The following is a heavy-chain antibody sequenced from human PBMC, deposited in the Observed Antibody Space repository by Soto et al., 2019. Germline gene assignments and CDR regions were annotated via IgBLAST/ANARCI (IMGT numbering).Heavy chain of an antibody. D-gene: IGHD3-3*01. CDR3: AKGFLEWLLSPVDLIDY. CDR2: ISYDGSNK. CDR1: GFTFSSYG. J-gene: IGHJ4*02. Sequence: GGSLRLSCAASGFTFSSYGMHWVRQAPGKGLEWVAVISYDGSNKYYADSVKGRFTISRDNSKNTLYLQMNSLRAEDTAVYYCAKGFLEWLLSPVDLIDYWGQGTLVTV. V-gene: IGHV3-30*18.